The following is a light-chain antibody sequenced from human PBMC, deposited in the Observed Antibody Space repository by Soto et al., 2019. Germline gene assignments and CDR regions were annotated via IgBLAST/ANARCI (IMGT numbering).Light chain of an antibody. CDR1: QGISNY. Sequence: DTQLTQSPSFLSASVGDRVTITCRASQGISNYLAWYQQKPGKAPKLLIYPAATLQSGVPSRFSGSGSGTEFTLTIGSLQPEDFATYYCRELNSYPFAFGGGTKVDI. V-gene: IGKV1-9*01. CDR2: PAA. CDR3: RELNSYPFA. J-gene: IGKJ4*01.